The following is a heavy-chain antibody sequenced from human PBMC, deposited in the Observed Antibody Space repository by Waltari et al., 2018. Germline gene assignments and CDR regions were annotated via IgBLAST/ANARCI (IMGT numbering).Heavy chain of an antibody. CDR2: IRNRAISFTT. J-gene: IGHJ4*02. CDR1: GFTSTDHY. CDR3: VRDKSGGYYDY. V-gene: IGHV3-72*01. Sequence: EVQVVESGGGLVQPGGSLRLSCAASGFTSTDHYMNWVRQAPGKGLEWVGLIRNRAISFTTDYAASVEGRFAISRDDSKNLLYLQMNSLKTEDTAVYYCVRDKSGGYYDYWGQGTLVTVSS. D-gene: IGHD1-26*01.